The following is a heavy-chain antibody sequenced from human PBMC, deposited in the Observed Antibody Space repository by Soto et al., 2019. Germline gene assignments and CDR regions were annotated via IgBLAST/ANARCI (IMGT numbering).Heavy chain of an antibody. V-gene: IGHV2-5*02. CDR1: GFSLNTGKKG. CDR2: IYWDDDK. CDR3: AHTDQSEAEFFFDV. Sequence: QITLEESGPTPVKPTQTLTLTCTFSGFSLNTGKKGVGWIRQPPGKALEWLAVIYWDDDKRYSPSLESRLTITKDSSKNQVVLQINNVDPVDTGTYYCAHTDQSEAEFFFDVWGQGTTVTVSS. D-gene: IGHD3-3*01. J-gene: IGHJ3*01.